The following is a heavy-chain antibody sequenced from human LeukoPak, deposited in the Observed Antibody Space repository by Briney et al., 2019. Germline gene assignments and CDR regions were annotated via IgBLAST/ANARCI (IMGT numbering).Heavy chain of an antibody. J-gene: IGHJ4*02. CDR1: GFTFSSYT. CDR3: ASGYSSSWYGYFDY. V-gene: IGHV3-7*01. CDR2: IKEDGSEK. D-gene: IGHD6-13*01. Sequence: GGSLRLSCAASGFTFSSYTMNWVRQAPGKGLEWVANIKEDGSEKYYVDSVKGRFTISRDNAKNSLYLQMNSLRAEDTAVYYCASGYSSSWYGYFDYWGQGTLVTVSS.